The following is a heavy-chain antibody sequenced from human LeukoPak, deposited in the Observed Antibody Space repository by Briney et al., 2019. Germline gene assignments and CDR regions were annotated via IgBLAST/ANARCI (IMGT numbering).Heavy chain of an antibody. V-gene: IGHV3-30*02. J-gene: IGHJ4*02. CDR1: GFTFSSYG. Sequence: PGESLRVSCAASGFTFSSYGMQWVRQAPGKGLEWVAFIRYDGSDKYYADSVKGRFTISRDDSKNTLYLQMNSLRGEDTAVYCCANPAGSYNFDYWGQGTLVTVSS. D-gene: IGHD1-26*01. CDR2: IRYDGSDK. CDR3: ANPAGSYNFDY.